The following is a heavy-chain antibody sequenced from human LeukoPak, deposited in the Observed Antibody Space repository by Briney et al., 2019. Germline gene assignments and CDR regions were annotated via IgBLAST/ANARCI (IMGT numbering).Heavy chain of an antibody. CDR3: ARSSGSRYYIDY. Sequence: PSETLSLTCTVSSGSISTYYWSWIRQPPGKRLEWIGFIHYTGSTNYNPSLKNRVTISVDTSKNQFSLKLNSVTAADTAVYFCARSSGSRYYIDYWGQGTLVTVSS. V-gene: IGHV4-59*01. J-gene: IGHJ4*02. D-gene: IGHD1-26*01. CDR2: IHYTGST. CDR1: SGSISTYY.